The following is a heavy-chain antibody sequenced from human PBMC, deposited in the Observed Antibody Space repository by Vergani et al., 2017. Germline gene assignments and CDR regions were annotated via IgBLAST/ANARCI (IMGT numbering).Heavy chain of an antibody. CDR2: IGTAGDT. V-gene: IGHV3-13*01. J-gene: IGHJ4*02. CDR3: ARAVSTTVVDPPGY. Sequence: ELQLVESGGGLVQPEGSLRLSCAASGFTFSSYDMHWVRQATGKGLEWVSAIGTAGDTYYPGSVKGRFTISRDNAKNSLYLQMNSLRAGDTAIYDCARAVSTTVVDPPGYWGQGTLVTVSS. D-gene: IGHD4-23*01. CDR1: GFTFSSYD.